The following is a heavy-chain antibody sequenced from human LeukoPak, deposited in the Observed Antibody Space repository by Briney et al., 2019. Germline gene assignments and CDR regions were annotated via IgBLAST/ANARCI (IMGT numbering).Heavy chain of an antibody. V-gene: IGHV4-59*01. CDR1: GGSISSYY. Sequence: SETLFLTCTVSGGSISSYYWSWIRQPPGKGLEWIGYIYYSGSTNYNPSLKSRVTISVDTSKNQFSLKLSSVTAADTAVYYCARDTLSGWPDYYYYGMDVWGQGTTVTVSS. CDR2: IYYSGST. J-gene: IGHJ6*02. CDR3: ARDTLSGWPDYYYYGMDV. D-gene: IGHD6-19*01.